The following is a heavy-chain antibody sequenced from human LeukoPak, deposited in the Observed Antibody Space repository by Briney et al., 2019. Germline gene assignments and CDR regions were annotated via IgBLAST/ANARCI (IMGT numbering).Heavy chain of an antibody. CDR2: IKKDGSEK. CDR3: ASGPRFLEWLPPYNWFDP. V-gene: IGHV3-7*01. J-gene: IGHJ5*02. D-gene: IGHD3-3*01. CDR1: GFTFSSYW. Sequence: PGGSLRLSCAASGFTFSSYWMSWVRQAPGKGLEWVANIKKDGSEKYYVDSVKGRFTISRHNAKNSLYLQMNSLRAEDTAVYYCASGPRFLEWLPPYNWFDPWGQGTLVTVSS.